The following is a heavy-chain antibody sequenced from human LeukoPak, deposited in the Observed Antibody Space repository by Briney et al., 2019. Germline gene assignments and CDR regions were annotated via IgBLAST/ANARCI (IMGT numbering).Heavy chain of an antibody. J-gene: IGHJ5*02. CDR3: ARGKLVDIVVVPAAYNWFDP. V-gene: IGHV1-8*01. CDR2: MNPNSGNT. D-gene: IGHD2-2*03. CDR1: GYTFTSYD. Sequence: GASVKVSCTASGYTFTSYDINWVRQATGQGLEWMGWMNPNSGNTGYAQKFQGRVTMTRNTSISTAYMELSSLRSEDTAVYYCARGKLVDIVVVPAAYNWFDPWGQGTLVTVSS.